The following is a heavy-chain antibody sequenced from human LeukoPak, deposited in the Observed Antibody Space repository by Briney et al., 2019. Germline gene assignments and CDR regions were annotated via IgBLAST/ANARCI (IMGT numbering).Heavy chain of an antibody. CDR2: ISGSGGSS. CDR1: GFILSTYG. J-gene: IGHJ5*02. V-gene: IGHV3-23*01. Sequence: GGSLRLSCVASGFILSTYGMNWVRQAPGKGLEWVSAISGSGGSSQYADSVKGRFTISRDNSKNTLYLQMNSLRAEDTAVYYCAKDYSKTSYYGSGTYYRPNWFDPWGQGTLVTVSS. D-gene: IGHD3-10*01. CDR3: AKDYSKTSYYGSGTYYRPNWFDP.